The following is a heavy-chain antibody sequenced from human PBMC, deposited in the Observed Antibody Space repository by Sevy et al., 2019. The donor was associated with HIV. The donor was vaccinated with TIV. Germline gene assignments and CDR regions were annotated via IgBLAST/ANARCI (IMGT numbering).Heavy chain of an antibody. V-gene: IGHV3-30*18. CDR3: AKDRNDYGDPYFDY. CDR2: ISYDGNKK. D-gene: IGHD4-17*01. CDR1: GFTFRSYG. Sequence: GGSLRLSCAASGFTFRSYGMHWVRQAPGKGLEWVAVISYDGNKKIYADSVKGRFTISRDNSKNTLYLQKNSLRAVDTAVYYCAKDRNDYGDPYFDYWGQGTLVTVSS. J-gene: IGHJ4*02.